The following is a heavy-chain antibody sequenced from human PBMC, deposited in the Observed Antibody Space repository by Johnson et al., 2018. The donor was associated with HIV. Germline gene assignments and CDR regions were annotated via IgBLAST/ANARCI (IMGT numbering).Heavy chain of an antibody. CDR2: ISNDGGNK. J-gene: IGHJ3*02. D-gene: IGHD7-27*01. CDR3: ARDLDWGRQSGAFDI. CDR1: GFTFSSYG. V-gene: IGHV3-30*03. Sequence: QVQLVESGGGVVQPGRSPRLSCVVSGFTFSSYGMHWVRQAPGKGLEWVAFISNDGGNKYYADSVKGRFTISRDNSKNTLFLQMNSLRAEDTALYYCARDLDWGRQSGAFDIWGQGTMVTVSS.